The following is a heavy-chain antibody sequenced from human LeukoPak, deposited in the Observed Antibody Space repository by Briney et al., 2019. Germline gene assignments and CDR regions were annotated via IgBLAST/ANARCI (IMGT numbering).Heavy chain of an antibody. CDR3: ARDRCAAGTGYYYYGMDV. CDR2: ISAYNGNT. J-gene: IGHJ6*02. Sequence: EASVKVSCKASGYTFTSYGISWVRQAPGQVLEWMAYISAYNGNTNYAQKLQGRVTMTTDTSKSTVYMELRSLRADDTAVYYCARDRCAAGTGYYYYGMDVWGQGTTVTVSS. D-gene: IGHD6-13*01. V-gene: IGHV1-18*01. CDR1: GYTFTSYG.